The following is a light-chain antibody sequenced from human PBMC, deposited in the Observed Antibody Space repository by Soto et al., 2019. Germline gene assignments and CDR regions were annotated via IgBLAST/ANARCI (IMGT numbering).Light chain of an antibody. CDR3: QQYNNWPRAT. V-gene: IGKV3-15*01. Sequence: IVMTQSPGTLSVSPGERATLSCRASQSVGRDLAWYQQKPGQAPRLLMFRTSSRATGFPARFSGSGSGTEFNLTISSLQSEDFGVYYCQQYNNWPRATFGGGTKVDIK. CDR2: RTS. J-gene: IGKJ4*01. CDR1: QSVGRD.